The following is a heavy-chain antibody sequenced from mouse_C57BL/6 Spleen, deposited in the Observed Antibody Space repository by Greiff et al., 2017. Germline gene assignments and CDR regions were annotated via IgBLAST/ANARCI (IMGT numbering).Heavy chain of an antibody. CDR1: GYTFTSYW. J-gene: IGHJ3*01. Sequence: QVQLKESGAELVMPGASVKLSCKASGYTFTSYWMPWVKQRPGQGLEWIGEIDPSDSYTNYNQKFKGKSTLTVDKSSSTAYMQLSSLTSEDSTVYYCARFIEGFAYWGQGTLVTVSA. D-gene: IGHD1-1*01. CDR2: IDPSDSYT. V-gene: IGHV1-69*01. CDR3: ARFIEGFAY.